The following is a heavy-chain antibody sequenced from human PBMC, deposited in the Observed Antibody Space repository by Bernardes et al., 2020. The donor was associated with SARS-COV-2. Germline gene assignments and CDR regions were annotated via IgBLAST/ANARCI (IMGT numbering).Heavy chain of an antibody. CDR2: IYPGDSDT. CDR3: ARGGTIFGVVDPFDI. Sequence: GESLKISCEGSGYNFGDHWIGWVRQMPGKGLEWMGIIYPGDSDTRYNPSFQGRVTISADKSISTAYLQWNSLKASDTAVYYCARGGTIFGVVDPFDIWGQETMVVVSS. D-gene: IGHD3-3*01. CDR1: GYNFGDHW. V-gene: IGHV5-51*01. J-gene: IGHJ3*02.